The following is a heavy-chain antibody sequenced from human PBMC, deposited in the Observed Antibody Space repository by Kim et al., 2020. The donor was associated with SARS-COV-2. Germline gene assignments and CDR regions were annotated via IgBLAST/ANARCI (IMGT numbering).Heavy chain of an antibody. CDR1: GFTFSDYY. V-gene: IGHV3-11*01. CDR2: ISSSGSTI. CDR3: ARSERQQLVQYNWFDP. Sequence: GGSLRLSCAASGFTFSDYYMSWIRQAPGKGLEWVSYISSSGSTIYYADSVKGRFTISRDNAKNSLYLQMNSLRAEDTAVYYCARSERQQLVQYNWFDPWGQGTLVTVSS. J-gene: IGHJ5*02. D-gene: IGHD6-13*01.